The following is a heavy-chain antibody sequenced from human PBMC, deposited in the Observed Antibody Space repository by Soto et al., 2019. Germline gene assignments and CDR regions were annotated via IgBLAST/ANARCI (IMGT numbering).Heavy chain of an antibody. V-gene: IGHV3-30*18. D-gene: IGHD3-10*01. J-gene: IGHJ3*02. CDR3: AKGYYPSGTSLAAIDI. CDR1: GFTFSIYG. CDR2: ISHDGNSK. Sequence: GGSLRLSCAASGFTFSIYGMHWVRQPPGKGLEWVAVISHDGNSKNYADSVKGRFTISRDNSKNTLYLQMNSLRDEDTAVYFCAKGYYPSGTSLAAIDIWGQGTMVTVSS.